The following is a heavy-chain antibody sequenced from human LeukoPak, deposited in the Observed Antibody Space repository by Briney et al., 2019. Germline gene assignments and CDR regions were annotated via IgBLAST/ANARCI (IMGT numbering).Heavy chain of an antibody. CDR3: ARAGRLQSWDY. CDR2: IYYSGST. V-gene: IGHV4-61*05. D-gene: IGHD4-11*01. J-gene: IGHJ4*02. Sequence: PSETLSLTCTVSGGSISSSSYYWGWIRQPPGKGLEWIGYIYYSGSTNYNPSLKSRVTISVDTSKNQFSLKLSSVTAADTAVYYCARAGRLQSWDYWGQGTLVTVSS. CDR1: GGSISSSSYY.